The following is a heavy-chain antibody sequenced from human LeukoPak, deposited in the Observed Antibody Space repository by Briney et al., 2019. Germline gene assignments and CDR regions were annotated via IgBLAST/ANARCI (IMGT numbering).Heavy chain of an antibody. CDR3: AKRIQSAMATGY. Sequence: SGGSLRLSCAASGFTFSSYAMSWVRQAPGKGLEWVSGINGRGGSTYYADSVKGRFTISRDNSKNTLYLQMNSLRAEDTAVYYCAKRIQSAMATGYWGQGTLVTVSS. D-gene: IGHD5-18*01. CDR2: INGRGGST. J-gene: IGHJ4*02. CDR1: GFTFSSYA. V-gene: IGHV3-23*01.